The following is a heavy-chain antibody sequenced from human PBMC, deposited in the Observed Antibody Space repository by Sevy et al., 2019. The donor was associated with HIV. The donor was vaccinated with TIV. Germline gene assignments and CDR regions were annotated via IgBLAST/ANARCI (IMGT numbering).Heavy chain of an antibody. CDR1: GYTFSSYR. Sequence: ASVKVSCKASGYTFSSYRITWVRQAPGQGPEWIGWISALNGETNYAQKLQGRVTMTADTSTGTVYMDLRSLRSDDTAVYYCARAYCSGGRCYSLAYWGQGTLVTVSS. CDR3: ARAYCSGGRCYSLAY. V-gene: IGHV1-18*01. D-gene: IGHD2-15*01. J-gene: IGHJ4*02. CDR2: ISALNGET.